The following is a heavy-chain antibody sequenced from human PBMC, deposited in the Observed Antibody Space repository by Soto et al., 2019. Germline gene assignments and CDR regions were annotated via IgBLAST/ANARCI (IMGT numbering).Heavy chain of an antibody. D-gene: IGHD1-26*01. V-gene: IGHV4-39*01. Sequence: AETLSLTCTVSGGSITSSSYYWGWIRQPPGKGLEWIGSIYYSGSTYYNPSLKSRVTISVDTSKNQFSLKLSSVTAADTAVYYCATQEVGGSYVYTFDPWGQGTLVT. CDR2: IYYSGST. CDR3: ATQEVGGSYVYTFDP. J-gene: IGHJ5*02. CDR1: GGSITSSSYY.